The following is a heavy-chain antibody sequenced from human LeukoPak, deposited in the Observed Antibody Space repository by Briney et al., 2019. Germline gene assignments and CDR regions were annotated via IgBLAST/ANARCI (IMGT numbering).Heavy chain of an antibody. CDR3: ARLKMVRGVINWSFDY. D-gene: IGHD3-10*01. CDR2: IYYSGST. CDR1: GGSISSGGYY. J-gene: IGHJ4*02. V-gene: IGHV4-61*08. Sequence: SETLSLTCTVSGGSISSGGYYWSWIRQPPGKGLEWIGYIYYSGSTNYNPSLKSRVTISVDTSKNQFSLKLSSVTAADTAVYYCARLKMVRGVINWSFDYWGQGTLVTVSS.